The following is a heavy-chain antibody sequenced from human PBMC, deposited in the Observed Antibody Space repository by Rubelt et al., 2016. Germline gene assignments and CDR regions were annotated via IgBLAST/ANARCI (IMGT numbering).Heavy chain of an antibody. CDR2: INTYNGDA. Sequence: APGQGLEWMGWINTYNGDADYAQKFQGRVTMTIDTSASTAYMELRSLSSGDTALYYCARRLKNGVVAFDFWGQGTMVIVSS. V-gene: IGHV1-18*01. J-gene: IGHJ3*01. D-gene: IGHD2-8*01. CDR3: ARRLKNGVVAFDF.